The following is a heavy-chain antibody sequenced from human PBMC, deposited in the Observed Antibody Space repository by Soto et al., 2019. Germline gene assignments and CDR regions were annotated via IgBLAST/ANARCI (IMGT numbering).Heavy chain of an antibody. J-gene: IGHJ5*02. V-gene: IGHV3-23*01. D-gene: IGHD6-6*01. CDR3: AKAMSSSSAGDWFDP. Sequence: SLRLSCAASGFTFSSYAMSWVRQAPGKGLEWVSAISGSGGSTYYADSVKGRFTISRDNSKSTLYLQMNSLRAEDTAVYYCAKAMSSSSAGDWFDPWGQGTLVTVSS. CDR1: GFTFSSYA. CDR2: ISGSGGST.